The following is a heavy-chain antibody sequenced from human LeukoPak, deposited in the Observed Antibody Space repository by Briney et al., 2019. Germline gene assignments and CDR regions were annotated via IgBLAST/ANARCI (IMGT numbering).Heavy chain of an antibody. CDR3: ARDYTGGWNDF. CDR1: GFTFRKHW. J-gene: IGHJ4*02. D-gene: IGHD7-27*01. Sequence: GGFLRLSCTAAGFTFRKHWMSWVRQAIGKGLECVAKIKEDGSEKHYVDSVRGRFTISRDNARNSLYLQMNNLRADDTAVYYCARDYTGGWNDFWGQGTLVTVSS. V-gene: IGHV3-7*03. CDR2: IKEDGSEK.